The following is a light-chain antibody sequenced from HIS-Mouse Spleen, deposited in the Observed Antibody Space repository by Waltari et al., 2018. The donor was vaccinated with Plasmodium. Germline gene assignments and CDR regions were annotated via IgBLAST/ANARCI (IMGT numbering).Light chain of an antibody. CDR3: QTWGTGIRV. V-gene: IGLV4-69*01. CDR1: SGHSSYA. Sequence: QLVLTQSPSASASLGASVKLTCTLSSGHSSYAIAWHQQQPGKGPRYLMKLNSDGSHSKGDGIPDRFSGSSSGAGRYLTLSSLQSEDEADYYCQTWGTGIRVFGGGTKLTVL. J-gene: IGLJ3*02. CDR2: LNSDGSH.